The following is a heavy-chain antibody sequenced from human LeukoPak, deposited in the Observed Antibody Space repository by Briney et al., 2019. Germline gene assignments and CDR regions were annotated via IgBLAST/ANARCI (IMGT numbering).Heavy chain of an antibody. D-gene: IGHD2-2*01. CDR3: ARDPPIVVVPAATFDY. CDR2: MSYGGRDK. Sequence: GGSLRLSCVASGFSVTTYAIHWVRQAPGKGLEWVAVMSYGGRDKYYADSVKGRFTTSRDNSKNTLYLQMNSLRAEDTAVYYCARDPPIVVVPAATFDYWGQGTLVTVSS. CDR1: GFSVTTYA. J-gene: IGHJ4*02. V-gene: IGHV3-30*07.